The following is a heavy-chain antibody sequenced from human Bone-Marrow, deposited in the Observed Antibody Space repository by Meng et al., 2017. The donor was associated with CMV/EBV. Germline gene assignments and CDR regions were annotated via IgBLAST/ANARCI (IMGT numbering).Heavy chain of an antibody. J-gene: IGHJ6*02. Sequence: GSLRLSCTVSGGSISSYYWSRIRQPPGKGLEWIGYIYYSGSTNYNPSLKSRVTISVDTSKNQFSLKLSSVTAADTAVYYCASITNDIVVVPAARMDVWGQGTTVTVSS. CDR2: IYYSGST. CDR1: GGSISSYY. V-gene: IGHV4-59*12. D-gene: IGHD2-2*01. CDR3: ASITNDIVVVPAARMDV.